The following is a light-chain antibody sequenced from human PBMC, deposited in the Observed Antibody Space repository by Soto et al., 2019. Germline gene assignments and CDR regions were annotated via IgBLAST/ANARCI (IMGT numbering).Light chain of an antibody. CDR3: QQYNYWPCT. CDR1: ESISDT. Sequence: EIVMAQSRATLSFAPGGRAARSCRASESISDTLAWYHQKPVQAPRLLIYSASRRATGFPGRFSGSGSGTASTLTISSLQSEDLAVYSCQQYNYWPCTFGQGTKVDIK. CDR2: SAS. J-gene: IGKJ1*01. V-gene: IGKV3-15*01.